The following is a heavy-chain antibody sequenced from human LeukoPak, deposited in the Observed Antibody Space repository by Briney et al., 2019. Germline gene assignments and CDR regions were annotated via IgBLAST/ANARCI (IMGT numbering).Heavy chain of an antibody. D-gene: IGHD6-19*01. CDR1: GFTFSSYA. Sequence: GGSLRLSCAASGFTFSSYAMHWVRQAPGKRLEWVAVISYDGSNKYYADSVKGRFTISRDNSKNTLYLQMNSLRAEDTAVYYCVKDDSSGAFDIWGQGTMVTVSS. CDR3: VKDDSSGAFDI. CDR2: ISYDGSNK. V-gene: IGHV3-30-3*02. J-gene: IGHJ3*02.